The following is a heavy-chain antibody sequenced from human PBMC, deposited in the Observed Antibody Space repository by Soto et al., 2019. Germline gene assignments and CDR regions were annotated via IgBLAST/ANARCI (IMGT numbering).Heavy chain of an antibody. CDR3: ARGVVSYYDSSGYPADY. V-gene: IGHV4-31*02. Sequence: SETLSLTWTVSGGSISSGGYYWSWIRQHPGKGLEWIGYIYYSGSTYYNPSLKSRVTISVDTSKNQFSLKLSSVTAADTAVYYCARGVVSYYDSSGYPADYWGQGTLVTVSS. J-gene: IGHJ4*02. D-gene: IGHD3-22*01. CDR2: IYYSGST. CDR1: GGSISSGGYY.